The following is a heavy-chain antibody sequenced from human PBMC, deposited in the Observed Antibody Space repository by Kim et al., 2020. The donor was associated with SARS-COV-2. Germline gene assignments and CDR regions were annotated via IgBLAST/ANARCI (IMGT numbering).Heavy chain of an antibody. CDR3: ARAGVFWSGYGLDV. D-gene: IGHD3-3*01. J-gene: IGHJ6*02. Sequence: SETLSLTCNISGVSFSSDYWSWVRQSPEKGLEWIGYLDYSGNTKYNPSLDSRVSISVDTSKNELSLKVNSVTAADTAVYYCARAGVFWSGYGLDVWGQGTKVTVSS. V-gene: IGHV4-59*01. CDR2: LDYSGNT. CDR1: GVSFSSDY.